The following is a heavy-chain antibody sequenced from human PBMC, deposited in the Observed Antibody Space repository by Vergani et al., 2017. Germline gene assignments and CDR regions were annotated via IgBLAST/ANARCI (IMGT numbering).Heavy chain of an antibody. D-gene: IGHD2/OR15-2a*01. CDR1: GFTFSSYG. CDR3: VKEKIDLGSYFFDS. V-gene: IGHV3-33*06. Sequence: QVQLVESGGGVVQPGRSLRLSCAASGFTFSSYGMHWVRQAPGKGLEWVAVIWHDGSNKYYADSVKGRFTISRDNSKNTVFLQMHSLRAEDTAIYYCVKEKIDLGSYFFDSWGHGILVTVSS. J-gene: IGHJ4*01. CDR2: IWHDGSNK.